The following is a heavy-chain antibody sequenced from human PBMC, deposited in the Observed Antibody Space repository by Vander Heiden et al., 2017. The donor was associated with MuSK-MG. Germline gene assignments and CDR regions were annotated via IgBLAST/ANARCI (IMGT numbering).Heavy chain of an antibody. D-gene: IGHD4-17*01. CDR2: ISSSSSTI. J-gene: IGHJ3*02. Sequence: EVQLVESGGGLVQPGGFLRLSCAASGFTFSSYSMNWVRQAPGKGLEWVSYISSSSSTIYYADSVKGRFTISRDNAKNSLYLQMNSMREEETAVYYCARGSENYGDLHDAFDIWGQGTMVTVSS. CDR3: ARGSENYGDLHDAFDI. V-gene: IGHV3-48*02. CDR1: GFTFSSYS.